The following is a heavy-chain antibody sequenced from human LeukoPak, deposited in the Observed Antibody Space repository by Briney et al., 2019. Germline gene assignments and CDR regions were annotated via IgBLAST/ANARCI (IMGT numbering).Heavy chain of an antibody. D-gene: IGHD6-13*01. CDR2: IYYSGTT. Sequence: PSETLSLTCPVSGGSISSYYWSWLRQPPGKGLEGIGYIYYSGTTNYNPSLKSRVTISVDTSKNQFSLKLSSVTAADTAGYYCARGVYIAAAQYGYWGQGTLVTASS. CDR3: ARGVYIAAAQYGY. V-gene: IGHV4-59*01. CDR1: GGSISSYY. J-gene: IGHJ4*02.